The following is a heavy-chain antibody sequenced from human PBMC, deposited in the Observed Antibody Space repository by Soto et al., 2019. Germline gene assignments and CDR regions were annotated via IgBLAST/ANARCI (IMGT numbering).Heavy chain of an antibody. CDR1: GYSFAIYW. Sequence: ESLKLSCKGSGYSFAIYWIGWVRQMPGKGLEWMGIIYPGDSDTRYSPSFQGQVTISADKSISTAYLQWSSLKASDTAMYYCARHKGLAPYYYYGMDVWGQGTTVTVSS. CDR2: IYPGDSDT. V-gene: IGHV5-51*01. J-gene: IGHJ6*02. CDR3: ARHKGLAPYYYYGMDV.